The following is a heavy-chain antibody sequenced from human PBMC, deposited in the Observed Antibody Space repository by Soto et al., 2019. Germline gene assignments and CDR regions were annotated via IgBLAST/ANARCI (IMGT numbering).Heavy chain of an antibody. V-gene: IGHV1-2*02. Sequence: QVQMVQSGPEVKKPGASVKISCKASEQTITGHYIQWLRQAPGQGLEWMGWINPKGDGKKYAQHLQGRNKVTRDTSINTCYMELRALTSDDTAVYYCASVPLSYTNHDYLEHWGQGTLVTVSS. J-gene: IGHJ4*02. D-gene: IGHD3-16*01. CDR1: EQTITGHY. CDR3: ASVPLSYTNHDYLEH. CDR2: INPKGDGK.